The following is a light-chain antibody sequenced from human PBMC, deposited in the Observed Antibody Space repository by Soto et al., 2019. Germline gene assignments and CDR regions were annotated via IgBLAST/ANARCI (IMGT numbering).Light chain of an antibody. CDR2: AAS. V-gene: IGKV1-8*01. CDR1: QGISSY. Sequence: AIRMTQSPSSFSASTGDRVTITCRASQGISSYLAWYQQKPGKAPKLLIYAASTLQSGVPSRFSGSGSGTDFTLTISCLQSEDFATYYCQHYNSYSEAFGQGTKVGIK. CDR3: QHYNSYSEA. J-gene: IGKJ1*01.